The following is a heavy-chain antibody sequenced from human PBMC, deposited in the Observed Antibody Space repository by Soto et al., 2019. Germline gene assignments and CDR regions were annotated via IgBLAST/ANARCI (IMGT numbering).Heavy chain of an antibody. Sequence: LESGGCLVQPGGSLKLSLAASGFTFSSYTLTWVRLAQGNGLEWFSGVSGRGAYKFYADFVKARFTISRYNYSNLLFLQMNDLRAEYTAVYFCAVTRRYDNFDSHRDGFNFWVQGTMVTVSS. D-gene: IGHD3-22*01. J-gene: IGHJ3*01. V-gene: IGHV3-23*01. CDR2: VSGRGAYK. CDR1: GFTFSSYT. CDR3: AVTRRYDNFDSHRDGFNF.